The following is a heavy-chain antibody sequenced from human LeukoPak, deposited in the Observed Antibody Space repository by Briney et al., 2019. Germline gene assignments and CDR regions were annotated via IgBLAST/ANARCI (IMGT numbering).Heavy chain of an antibody. CDR3: ARDMSTRVTPISYAFDV. Sequence: ASVRVSCKASGGTFSSYAISWVRQAPGQGLEWMGGIIPIFGTANYAQKFQGRVTMTRDTSTTTVYMELSSLRSEDTAVYYCARDMSTRVTPISYAFDVWGQGTMVTVSS. CDR1: GGTFSSYA. V-gene: IGHV1-69*05. J-gene: IGHJ3*01. CDR2: IIPIFGTA. D-gene: IGHD4-23*01.